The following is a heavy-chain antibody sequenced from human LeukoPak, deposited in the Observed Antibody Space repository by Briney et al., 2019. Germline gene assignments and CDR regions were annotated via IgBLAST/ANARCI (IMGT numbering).Heavy chain of an antibody. D-gene: IGHD6-13*01. CDR3: ARHRSSGWYSPLDS. CDR1: GGSFTGYY. Sequence: SETLSLTCVVYGGSFTGYYWSWLRQSPGKGLEWIGEINESGITNYTPSLKSRVTISIDTSKNQFSLKVKYVTAADTAVYYCARHRSSGWYSPLDSWGQGTLVTVSS. V-gene: IGHV4-34*01. J-gene: IGHJ4*02. CDR2: INESGIT.